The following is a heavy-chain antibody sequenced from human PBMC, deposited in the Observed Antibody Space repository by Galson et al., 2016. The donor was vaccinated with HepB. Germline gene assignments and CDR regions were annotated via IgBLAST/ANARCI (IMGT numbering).Heavy chain of an antibody. V-gene: IGHV5-51*01. CDR3: ARRDRDCSGGTCGSRNGDY. CDR1: GYSFTNYW. CDR2: IYPGDSDI. J-gene: IGHJ4*02. Sequence: GAEVKKPGESLRISCKASGYSFTNYWIDWVRQMPGEGLEWMGIIYPGDSDIRYNSSFQGQVTISADKSITTAYLQWGSLKASDSAIYFCARRDRDCSGGTCGSRNGDYWGQATVVRVSS. D-gene: IGHD2-15*01.